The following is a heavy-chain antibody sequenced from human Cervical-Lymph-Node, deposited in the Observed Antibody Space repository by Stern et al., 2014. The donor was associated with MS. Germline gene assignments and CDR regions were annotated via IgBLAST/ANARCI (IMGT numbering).Heavy chain of an antibody. J-gene: IGHJ1*01. CDR1: GDTFATYP. CDR2: VNPTDGRT. CDR3: ANPLPYPN. Sequence: QEQLVQSGAEVKKPGASVKVSCKASGDTFATYPIHWLRQAPGQGPVWMGIVNPTDGRTTYAQTFKGRVTMTRDTSTRTVYMELRSLRPEDTAMYFCANPLPYPNWGQGTRVTVSS. V-gene: IGHV1-46*03.